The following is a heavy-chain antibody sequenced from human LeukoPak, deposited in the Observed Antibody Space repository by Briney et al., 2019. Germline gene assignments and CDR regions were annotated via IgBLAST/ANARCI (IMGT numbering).Heavy chain of an antibody. CDR3: AKVGSSGWSPDY. V-gene: IGHV3-11*04. Sequence: GGSLRLSXAASGFTFSDYYMSWIRQAPGKGLEWVSYISSSGSTIYYADSVKGRFTISRGNAKNSLNLQMNSLRAEDTAVYYCAKVGSSGWSPDYWGQGTLVTVSS. CDR2: ISSSGSTI. D-gene: IGHD6-19*01. CDR1: GFTFSDYY. J-gene: IGHJ4*02.